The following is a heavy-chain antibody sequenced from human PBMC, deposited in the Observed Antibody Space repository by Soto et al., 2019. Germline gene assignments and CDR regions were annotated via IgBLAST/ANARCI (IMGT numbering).Heavy chain of an antibody. V-gene: IGHV4-34*01. CDR1: GGSFSGYY. CDR3: ARDRVTRRNYCSGGSCYSRWFDP. D-gene: IGHD2-15*01. J-gene: IGHJ5*02. CDR2: INHSGST. Sequence: QVQLQQWGAGLLKPSETLSLTCAVYGGSFSGYYWSWIRQPPGKGLEWIGEINHSGSTNYNPSLKRRVTISVDTSKNQFSLKLSSVTAADTAVYYCARDRVTRRNYCSGGSCYSRWFDPWGQGTLVTVSS.